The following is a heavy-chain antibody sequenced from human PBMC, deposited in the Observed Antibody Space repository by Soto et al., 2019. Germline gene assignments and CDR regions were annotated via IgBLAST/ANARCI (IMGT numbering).Heavy chain of an antibody. CDR1: GGSCSGYY. J-gene: IGHJ6*02. CDR2: ISHSGST. D-gene: IGHD6-19*01. Sequence: SETLSLTCALYGGSCSGYYWSWIRQPPGKGLEWIGEISHSGSTNYNPSLKSRVTISVDTSKNQFSLKMSSVTAADTAVYYCARGRLCGWPIHSNYYYPGIDAWCQGPTVT. CDR3: ARGRLCGWPIHSNYYYPGIDA. V-gene: IGHV4-34*01.